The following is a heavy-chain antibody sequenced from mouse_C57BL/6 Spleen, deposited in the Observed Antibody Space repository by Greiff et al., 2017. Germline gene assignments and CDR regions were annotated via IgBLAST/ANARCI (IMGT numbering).Heavy chain of an antibody. CDR3: ARLYDGYYEGYFDV. J-gene: IGHJ1*03. D-gene: IGHD2-3*01. CDR2: INPNNGGT. Sequence: EVQLQQSGPELVKPGASVKIPCKASGYTFTDYNMDWVKQSHGKSLEWIGDINPNNGGTIYNQKFKGKATLTVDKSSSTAYMELRSLTSEDTAVYYCARLYDGYYEGYFDVWGTGTTVTVSS. CDR1: GYTFTDYN. V-gene: IGHV1-18*01.